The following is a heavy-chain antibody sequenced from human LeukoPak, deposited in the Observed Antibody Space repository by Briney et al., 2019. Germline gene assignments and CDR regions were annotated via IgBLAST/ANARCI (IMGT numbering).Heavy chain of an antibody. CDR1: GFTFTTYG. CDR3: AKGYCTTTNCYTYYYYYMDV. J-gene: IGHJ6*03. Sequence: GGSLRLSCAASGFTFTTYGMHWVRQAPGKGLEWVAFVRFDETEKYYADSVKSRFTISRDNSKNTLCLQMNSLRPEDTAVYYCAKGYCTTTNCYTYYYYYMDVWGKGTTVTVSS. D-gene: IGHD2-2*02. CDR2: VRFDETEK. V-gene: IGHV3-30*02.